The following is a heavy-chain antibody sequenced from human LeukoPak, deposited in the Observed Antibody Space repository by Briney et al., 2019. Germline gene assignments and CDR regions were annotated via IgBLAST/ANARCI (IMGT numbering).Heavy chain of an antibody. CDR2: INPNSGGT. D-gene: IGHD5-12*01. J-gene: IGHJ2*01. V-gene: IGHV1-2*04. Sequence: ASVKVSCKASGYTFTGYYMHWVRQAPGQGLEWMGWINPNSGGTNYAQKFQGWVTMTRDTSISTAYMELSRLRSDDTAVYYCARVAREVAMIAYWYFDLWGRGTLVTASS. CDR3: ARVAREVAMIAYWYFDL. CDR1: GYTFTGYY.